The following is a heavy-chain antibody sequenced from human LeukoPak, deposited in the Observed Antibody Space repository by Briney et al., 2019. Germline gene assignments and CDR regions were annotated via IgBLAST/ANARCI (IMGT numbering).Heavy chain of an antibody. CDR1: GGSISSSSYY. CDR2: IYYSGST. J-gene: IGHJ5*02. Sequence: SETLSLTCTVSGGSISSSSYYWGWIRQPPGKGLEWIGSIYYSGSTYYNPSLKSRVTISVDTSKNQFSLKLSSVTAADTAVYYCARVRFAPYYDFWSGSHNWFDPWGQGTLVTVSS. D-gene: IGHD3-3*01. CDR3: ARVRFAPYYDFWSGSHNWFDP. V-gene: IGHV4-39*07.